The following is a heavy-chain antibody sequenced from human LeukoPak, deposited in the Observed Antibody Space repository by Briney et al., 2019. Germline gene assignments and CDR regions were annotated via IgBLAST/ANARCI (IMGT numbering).Heavy chain of an antibody. CDR1: GYTFTSYG. Sequence: ASVKVSCKASGYTFTSYGISWVRQAPGQGLEWMGWISAYNGNTNYAQKLQGRVTVTTDTSTSTAYMELRSLRSDDTAVCYCARSVAIGPQITIFGVGIRGWYFDLWGRGTLVTVSS. D-gene: IGHD3-3*01. CDR3: ARSVAIGPQITIFGVGIRGWYFDL. V-gene: IGHV1-18*01. CDR2: ISAYNGNT. J-gene: IGHJ2*01.